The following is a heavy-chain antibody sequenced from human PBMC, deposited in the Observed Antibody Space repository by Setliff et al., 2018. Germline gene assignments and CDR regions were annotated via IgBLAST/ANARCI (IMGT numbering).Heavy chain of an antibody. V-gene: IGHV4-38-2*02. CDR3: ASGTIAARPSYFDY. Sequence: SETLSLTCTVSGYSISSGYYWIWIRQPPGKGLEWIGEINHSGSTYYNQSLKSRVTISVDTSKNQFSLKLSSVTAADTAVYYCASGTIAARPSYFDYWGQGTLVTVSS. D-gene: IGHD6-6*01. CDR2: INHSGST. J-gene: IGHJ4*02. CDR1: GYSISSGYY.